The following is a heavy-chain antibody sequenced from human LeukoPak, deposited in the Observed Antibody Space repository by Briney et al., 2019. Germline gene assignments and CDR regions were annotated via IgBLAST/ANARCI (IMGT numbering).Heavy chain of an antibody. CDR2: ISSSSRYI. CDR1: GFTFSSYS. CDR3: ARDQLRNYDFWSGYYTGRYYGMDV. D-gene: IGHD3-3*01. V-gene: IGHV3-21*01. Sequence: GGSLRLSCAASGFTFSSYSMKWVRQAPGKGLEWVSSISSSSRYIYYADSVKGRFTISRDNAKNSLYMQMNSLRAEDTAVYYCARDQLRNYDFWSGYYTGRYYGMDVWGQGTTVTVSS. J-gene: IGHJ6*02.